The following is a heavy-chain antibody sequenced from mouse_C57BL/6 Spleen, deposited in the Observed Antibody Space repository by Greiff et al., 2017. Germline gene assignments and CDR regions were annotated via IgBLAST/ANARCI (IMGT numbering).Heavy chain of an antibody. Sequence: VQLQQSGAELVRPGASVTLSCKASGYTINDYEMHWVKQTPVHGLEWIGAIDPETGGTAYNQKFKGKAILTADKSSSTAYMELRSLTSEDSAVXYGTRGGIITTGVPDWYFDVWGTGTTVTVSS. CDR2: IDPETGGT. V-gene: IGHV1-15*01. J-gene: IGHJ1*03. D-gene: IGHD1-1*01. CDR1: GYTINDYE. CDR3: TRGGIITTGVPDWYFDV.